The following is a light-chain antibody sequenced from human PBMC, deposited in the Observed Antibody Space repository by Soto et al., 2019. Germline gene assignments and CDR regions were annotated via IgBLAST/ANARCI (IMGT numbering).Light chain of an antibody. J-gene: IGLJ3*02. CDR3: QSYDSSLIGSV. CDR2: GNS. Sequence: QSVLTQPPSVSGAPGQRVTISCTGSSSNIGASYAVHWYQQLPGTAPKLLIYGNSNRPSGVPDRFSGSKSGTSASLAITGLQAEDEADYYCQSYDSSLIGSVFGGGTKLTVL. V-gene: IGLV1-40*01. CDR1: SSNIGASYA.